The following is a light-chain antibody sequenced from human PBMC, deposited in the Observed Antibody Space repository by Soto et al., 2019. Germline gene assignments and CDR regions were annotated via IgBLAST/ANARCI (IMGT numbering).Light chain of an antibody. J-gene: IGLJ3*02. CDR3: SSFASSSTRV. CDR1: SSDVGAYNY. CDR2: EFP. V-gene: IGLV2-8*01. Sequence: QSALTQPPSASGSPGQSVTISCTGTSSDVGAYNYVSWYQQHAGKAPTLVIYEFPKRPSGVPDRSACSKSANTASLAVSGLHAEDEADYYCSSFASSSTRVFGGGTKLTVL.